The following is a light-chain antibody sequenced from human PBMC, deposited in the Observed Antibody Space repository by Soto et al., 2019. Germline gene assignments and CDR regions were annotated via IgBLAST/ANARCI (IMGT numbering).Light chain of an antibody. CDR3: QQYGGSFT. CDR1: QSVSSSF. J-gene: IGKJ2*01. Sequence: EIVLTQSPGPLSLSPGERATLSCRASQSVSSSFLAWYQQKPGQAPRLLIHGASSRATGVPERFSGSGSGTDFTLTISRLEPEDFALYYCQQYGGSFTFGQGTKVEIK. CDR2: GAS. V-gene: IGKV3-20*01.